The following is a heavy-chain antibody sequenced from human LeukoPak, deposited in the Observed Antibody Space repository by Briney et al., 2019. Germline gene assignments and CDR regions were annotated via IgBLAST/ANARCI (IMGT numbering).Heavy chain of an antibody. D-gene: IGHD3-22*01. CDR1: GFTFSSYE. Sequence: PGGSLRLSCAASGFTFSSYEMHWVRQAPGKGLEWVAFIRYDGSNKYYADSVKGRFTISRDNSKNTLYLQMNSLRAEDTAVYYCAKESTYYDSSGSPSYYFDYWGQGTLVTVSS. J-gene: IGHJ4*02. CDR3: AKESTYYDSSGSPSYYFDY. V-gene: IGHV3-30*02. CDR2: IRYDGSNK.